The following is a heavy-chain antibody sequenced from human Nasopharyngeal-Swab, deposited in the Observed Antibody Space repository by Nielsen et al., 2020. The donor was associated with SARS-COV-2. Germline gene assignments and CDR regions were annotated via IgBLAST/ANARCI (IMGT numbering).Heavy chain of an antibody. V-gene: IGHV3-74*01. CDR3: VRAYYFDS. Sequence: GGSLRLSCAASGFTFSSYWMHWVRQAPGKGLVWVARIKSDGSSTNYADSVKGRFTISRDNAKNTLYLQMNSLRAEDTAVYYCVRAYYFDSWGQGTLVTVSS. J-gene: IGHJ4*02. CDR2: IKSDGSST. CDR1: GFTFSSYW.